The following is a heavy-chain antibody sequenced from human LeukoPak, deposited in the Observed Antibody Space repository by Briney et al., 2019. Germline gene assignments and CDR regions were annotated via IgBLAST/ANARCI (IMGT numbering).Heavy chain of an antibody. CDR2: IVVGSGNT. V-gene: IGHV1-58*02. Sequence: SVKVSCKASGFAFTSSAIQWVRQARGQRLEWIGWIVVGSGNTMYAQKFQKRVTITRDMSTSTAYMELSSLRSDDTAVYYCAAGVKSAVITTFDYWGQGTLVTVSS. D-gene: IGHD3-16*01. J-gene: IGHJ4*02. CDR3: AAGVKSAVITTFDY. CDR1: GFAFTSSA.